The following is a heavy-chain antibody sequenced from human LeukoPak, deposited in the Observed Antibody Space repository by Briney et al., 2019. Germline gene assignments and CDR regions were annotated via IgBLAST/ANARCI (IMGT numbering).Heavy chain of an antibody. V-gene: IGHV1-18*01. J-gene: IGHJ4*02. CDR3: ARASPSHYDSSGYYQGFDY. Sequence: ASVKVSCKASGYTFTSYGISWVRQAPGQGLEWMGWISAYNGNANYAQKLQGGVTMTTDTSTSTAYTELRTLRSDDTAVYYCARASPSHYDSSGYYQGFDYWGQGTLVTVSS. CDR2: ISAYNGNA. CDR1: GYTFTSYG. D-gene: IGHD3-22*01.